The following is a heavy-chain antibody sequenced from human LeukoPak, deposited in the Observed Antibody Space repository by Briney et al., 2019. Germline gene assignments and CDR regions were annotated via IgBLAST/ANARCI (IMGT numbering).Heavy chain of an antibody. CDR2: VSYDGSNK. Sequence: GRSLRLSCAASGFTFSTYGMHWVRQAPGKGLEWVAVVSYDGSNKYYAESVKGRFTISRDSSQNTLYLQMNSLRPEDTAVYYCAKDRFYGVGAFDIWGQGTMVTVSS. D-gene: IGHD4-17*01. CDR3: AKDRFYGVGAFDI. J-gene: IGHJ3*02. V-gene: IGHV3-30*18. CDR1: GFTFSTYG.